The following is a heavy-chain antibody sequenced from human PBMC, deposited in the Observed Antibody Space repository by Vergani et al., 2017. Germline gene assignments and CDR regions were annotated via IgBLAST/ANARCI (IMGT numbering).Heavy chain of an antibody. CDR3: AREADIVVVVAATQAFDI. J-gene: IGHJ3*02. CDR2: IHPNSGGT. Sequence: QVQLVQSGAEVKKPGASVKVSCKASGYTFTGYYMHWVRQAPGQGLEWMGWIHPNSGGTNYAQKFQGRITMTRDTYISTAYMELSRLRSDATAVYYCAREADIVVVVAATQAFDIWGQGTMVTVSS. CDR1: GYTFTGYY. V-gene: IGHV1-2*02. D-gene: IGHD2-15*01.